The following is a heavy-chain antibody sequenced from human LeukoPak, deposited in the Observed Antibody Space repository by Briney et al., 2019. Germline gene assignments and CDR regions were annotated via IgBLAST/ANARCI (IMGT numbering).Heavy chain of an antibody. V-gene: IGHV1-8*03. Sequence: GASVKVSCKASGYTFTSYDINWVRQAPGQGLEWMGWMNSNSGNTGYAQKFQGRVTITRNTSISTAYMELSSLRSEDTAVYYCARCIAAAGIYYYMDVWGKGTTVTVSS. CDR3: ARCIAAAGIYYYMDV. J-gene: IGHJ6*03. CDR2: MNSNSGNT. CDR1: GYTFTSYD. D-gene: IGHD6-13*01.